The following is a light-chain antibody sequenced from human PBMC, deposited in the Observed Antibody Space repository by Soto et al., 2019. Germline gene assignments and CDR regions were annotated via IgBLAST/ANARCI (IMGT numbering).Light chain of an antibody. J-gene: IGKJ5*01. Sequence: EIVMTQSPATLSVSPGERATLSCRASQSVSSKLAWYQQKPGQAPRLLIFGASIRATGIPARFSGSGSGTEFTLTISSLEPEDFAVYYCQQRSNWPPEITFGQGTRLEIK. CDR3: QQRSNWPPEIT. CDR1: QSVSSK. CDR2: GAS. V-gene: IGKV3-15*01.